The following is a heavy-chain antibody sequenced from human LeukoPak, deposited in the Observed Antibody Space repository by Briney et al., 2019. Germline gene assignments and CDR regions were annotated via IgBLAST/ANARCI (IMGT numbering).Heavy chain of an antibody. D-gene: IGHD6-19*01. CDR2: TDFRSQWYN. CDR1: GDSVSSNTVA. CDR3: ARDNYFSGGYGPYFDS. Sequence: SQTLSLTCAISGDSVSSNTVAWKWIRQSPSRGLEWLGRTDFRSQWYNDHALSVKGRITINPDASKNQFSLQLSSVTPEDTAVYFCARDNYFSGGYGPYFDSWGQGILVTVSS. V-gene: IGHV6-1*01. J-gene: IGHJ4*02.